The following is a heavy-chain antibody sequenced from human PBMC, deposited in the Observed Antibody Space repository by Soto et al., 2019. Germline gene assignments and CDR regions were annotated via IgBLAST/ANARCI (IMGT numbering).Heavy chain of an antibody. CDR2: IIPIFGTA. Sequence: GASVKVSCKASGGTFSSYAISWVRQAPGQGLEWMGGIIPIFGTANYAQKFQGRVTITADESTSTAYMELSSLRSEDTAVYYCARDGDYSSPLDYWSQGTLVPVSS. CDR1: GGTFSSYA. V-gene: IGHV1-69*13. D-gene: IGHD3-16*01. J-gene: IGHJ4*02. CDR3: ARDGDYSSPLDY.